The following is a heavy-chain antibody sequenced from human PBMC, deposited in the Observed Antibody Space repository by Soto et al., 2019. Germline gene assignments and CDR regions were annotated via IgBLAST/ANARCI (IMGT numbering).Heavy chain of an antibody. CDR1: GGTFSSYA. Sequence: KVSCKASGGTFSSYAISWVRQAPGQGLEWMGGIIPIFGTANYAQKFQGRVTITADKSTSTAYMELSSLRSEDTAVYYCASSIVVVPAAIFYYYGMDVWGQGTTVTVSS. V-gene: IGHV1-69*06. CDR2: IIPIFGTA. CDR3: ASSIVVVPAAIFYYYGMDV. J-gene: IGHJ6*02. D-gene: IGHD2-2*02.